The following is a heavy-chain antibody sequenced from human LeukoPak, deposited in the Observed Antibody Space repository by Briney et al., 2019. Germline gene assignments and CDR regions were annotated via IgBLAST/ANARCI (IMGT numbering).Heavy chain of an antibody. D-gene: IGHD4-17*01. CDR3: AKDYGDGWWYYFDY. CDR1: GFTFDDYA. J-gene: IGHJ4*02. CDR2: ISWNSGSI. Sequence: PGGSLRLSCAASGFTFDDYAMHWVRQAPGKGLEWVSGISWNSGSICYADSVKGRFTISRDNAKNSLYLQMNSLRAEDTALYYCAKDYGDGWWYYFDYWGQGTLVTVSS. V-gene: IGHV3-9*01.